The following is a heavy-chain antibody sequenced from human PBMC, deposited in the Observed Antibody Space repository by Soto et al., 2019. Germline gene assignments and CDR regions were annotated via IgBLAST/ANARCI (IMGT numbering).Heavy chain of an antibody. V-gene: IGHV1-3*01. J-gene: IGHJ3*02. CDR2: INAGNGNT. CDR3: AREVGYCSGGSCYPDAFDI. Sequence: ASVKVSCKASGYTFTSYAMHWVRQAPGQRLEWMGWINAGNGNTKYSQKFQGRVTITRDTSASTAYMELSSLRSEDTAVYYCAREVGYCSGGSCYPDAFDIWGQGTTVTVSS. CDR1: GYTFTSYA. D-gene: IGHD2-15*01.